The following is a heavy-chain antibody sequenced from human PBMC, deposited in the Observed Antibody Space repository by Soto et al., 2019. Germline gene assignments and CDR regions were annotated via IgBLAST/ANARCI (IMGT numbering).Heavy chain of an antibody. V-gene: IGHV3-23*01. Sequence: EVQLLESGGGLVQPGGSLRLSCAASGFTFSSYAMTWVRQAPGKGLEWVSTISGSGGSTYYADSVKGRFTISRDNSKNTLYLQMNSLRAEDTAVYYGAKAEAAGAGRYYYYYMDVWGKGATVTVS. CDR3: AKAEAAGAGRYYYYYMDV. CDR1: GFTFSSYA. D-gene: IGHD6-13*01. J-gene: IGHJ6*03. CDR2: ISGSGGST.